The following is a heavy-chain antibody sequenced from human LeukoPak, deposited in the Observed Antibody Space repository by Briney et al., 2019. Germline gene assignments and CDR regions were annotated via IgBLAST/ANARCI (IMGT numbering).Heavy chain of an antibody. J-gene: IGHJ4*02. Sequence: SETLSLTCTVSGGSISSSSYYWGWIRQPPGKGLEWIGSIYYSGSTYYNPSLKGRVTISVDTSKNQFSLKLSSVTAADTAVYYCARVNSYGSHFDYWGQGTLVTVSS. CDR3: ARVNSYGSHFDY. V-gene: IGHV4-39*07. CDR1: GGSISSSSYY. CDR2: IYYSGST. D-gene: IGHD5-18*01.